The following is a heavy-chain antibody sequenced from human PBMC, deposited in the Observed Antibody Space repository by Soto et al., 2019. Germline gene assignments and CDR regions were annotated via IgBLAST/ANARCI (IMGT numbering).Heavy chain of an antibody. J-gene: IGHJ5*02. CDR3: ARLEAGAAAGTRRAYNWFDP. D-gene: IGHD6-13*01. Sequence: SETLSLTCTVSGGSISSYYWSWIRQPPGKGLEWIGYIYYSGSTNYNPSLKRRVTISVDTSKTQFSLKLSSVTAADTAVYYCARLEAGAAAGTRRAYNWFDPWGQGTLVTVSS. CDR1: GGSISSYY. CDR2: IYYSGST. V-gene: IGHV4-59*08.